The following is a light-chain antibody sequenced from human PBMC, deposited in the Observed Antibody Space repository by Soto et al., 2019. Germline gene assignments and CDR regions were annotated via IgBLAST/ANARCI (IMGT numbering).Light chain of an antibody. J-gene: IGKJ5*01. CDR2: DAS. V-gene: IGKV3-11*01. Sequence: EIVLTQSPATLSLSPGERATLSCRASQSVGSYFAWYQQKPGQAPRLLIYDASNRATGIAARFSGSGSGTDFTLTISSLEPEDFAVYYGQQRSNWPITFGQGTRLEIK. CDR3: QQRSNWPIT. CDR1: QSVGSY.